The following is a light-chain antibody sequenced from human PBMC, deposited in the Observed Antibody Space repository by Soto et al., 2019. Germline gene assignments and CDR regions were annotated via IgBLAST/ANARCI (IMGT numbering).Light chain of an antibody. CDR3: QHYTSYSGT. Sequence: DIHMTQSPATLSASVGDRVTITCRASQSISTWLAWYQQKPGKAPKLLIYWASSLESGVPSRFSGSGSGTEFTLTISRLQHDYFATYYCQHYTSYSGTFGPGPKVDIK. CDR1: QSISTW. CDR2: WAS. J-gene: IGKJ3*01. V-gene: IGKV1-5*03.